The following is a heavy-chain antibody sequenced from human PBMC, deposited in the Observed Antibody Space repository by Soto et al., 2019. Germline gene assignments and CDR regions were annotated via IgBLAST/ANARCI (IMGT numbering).Heavy chain of an antibody. CDR2: IDPSDSYT. V-gene: IGHV5-10-1*01. D-gene: IGHD2-2*01. CDR1: GYSFTSYW. J-gene: IGHJ6*02. CDR3: AREARPSYCSSTSCYQGSGSYYYGMDV. Sequence: GESLKISCKGSGYSFTSYWISWVRQMPGKGLEWMGRIDPSDSYTNYSPSFQGHVTISADKSISTAYLQWSSLKASDTAMYYCAREARPSYCSSTSCYQGSGSYYYGMDVWGQGTTVTVSS.